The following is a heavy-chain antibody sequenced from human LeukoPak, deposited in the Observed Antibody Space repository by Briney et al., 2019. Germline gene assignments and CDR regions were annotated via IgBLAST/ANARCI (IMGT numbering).Heavy chain of an antibody. J-gene: IGHJ3*02. CDR1: GGSFSGYY. Sequence: PSETLSLTCAVYGGSFSGYYWSWIRQPPGKGLGWIAEINHSGSTNYNPSLKSRVTISVDTSKNQFSLKLSSVTAADTAVYYCARGRENYAFDIWGQGTMVTVSS. CDR3: ARGRENYAFDI. V-gene: IGHV4-34*01. CDR2: INHSGST.